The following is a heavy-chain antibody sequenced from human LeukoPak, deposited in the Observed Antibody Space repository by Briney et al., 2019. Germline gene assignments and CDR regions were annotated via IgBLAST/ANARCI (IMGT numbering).Heavy chain of an antibody. CDR3: AKEPLYCSGGSCYSMYPFDY. D-gene: IGHD2-15*01. V-gene: IGHV3-30*18. CDR2: ISYDGSNK. J-gene: IGHJ4*02. Sequence: GRSLRLSCAASGFTFSSYGMHWVRQAPGKGLEWVAVISYDGSNKYYADSVKGRFTISRDNSKNTLYLQMNSLRAEDTAVYYCAKEPLYCSGGSCYSMYPFDYWGQGTLVTVSS. CDR1: GFTFSSYG.